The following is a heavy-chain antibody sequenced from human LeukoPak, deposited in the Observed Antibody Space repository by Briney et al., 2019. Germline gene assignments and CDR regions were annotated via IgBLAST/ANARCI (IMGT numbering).Heavy chain of an antibody. Sequence: GGSLRLSCAAYGFTFSSYSMNWVRQAPGKGLEWVSSISSSSSYIYYADSVKGRFTISRDNAKNSLYLQMNSLRAEDTAVYYCARSVMTTVTIYDYWGQGTLVTVSS. V-gene: IGHV3-21*01. D-gene: IGHD4-17*01. J-gene: IGHJ4*02. CDR2: ISSSSSYI. CDR1: GFTFSSYS. CDR3: ARSVMTTVTIYDY.